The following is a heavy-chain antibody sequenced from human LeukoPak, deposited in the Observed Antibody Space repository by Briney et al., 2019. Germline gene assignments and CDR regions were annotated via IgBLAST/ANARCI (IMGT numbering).Heavy chain of an antibody. V-gene: IGHV7-4-1*02. D-gene: IGHD6-13*01. CDR3: ARGWVETSSWEEYFDY. Sequence: ASVKVSCKASRYTFTAYSMNWVRQAPGQGLEWMGWIDTNTGNPTYAQGFTGRFVFSLDTSVSTTYLQISSLRAEDTAVYYCARGWVETSSWEEYFDYWGQGTLVTVSS. CDR2: IDTNTGNP. CDR1: RYTFTAYS. J-gene: IGHJ4*02.